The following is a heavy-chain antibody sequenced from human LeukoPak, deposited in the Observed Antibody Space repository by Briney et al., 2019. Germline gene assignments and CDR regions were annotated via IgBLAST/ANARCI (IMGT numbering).Heavy chain of an antibody. Sequence: GGSLRLSCAASGFTFDDYAMHWVRQAPGKGLEWVSGISWNSGSIGYADSVKGRFTVSRDNAKNSLYLQMNSLRAEDMALYYCAKDMDTELTGYFRFGFDYWGQGTMVTVSS. D-gene: IGHD5-18*01. J-gene: IGHJ4*02. CDR3: AKDMDTELTGYFRFGFDY. CDR1: GFTFDDYA. CDR2: ISWNSGSI. V-gene: IGHV3-9*03.